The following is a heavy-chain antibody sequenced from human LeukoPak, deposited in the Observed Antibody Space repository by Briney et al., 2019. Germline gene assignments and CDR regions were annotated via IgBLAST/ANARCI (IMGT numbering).Heavy chain of an antibody. J-gene: IGHJ4*02. V-gene: IGHV5-51*01. Sequence: GESLKISCQGSGYRFTSSWIGWVRQVPGKGLEWMGIVSPTDSETRYSPSFQGQVTISVDKSISTVYLQWSSLRASDTAIYYCAKLSGSASWQNIDYWGQGTLVTVSS. D-gene: IGHD1-26*01. CDR2: VSPTDSET. CDR3: AKLSGSASWQNIDY. CDR1: GYRFTSSW.